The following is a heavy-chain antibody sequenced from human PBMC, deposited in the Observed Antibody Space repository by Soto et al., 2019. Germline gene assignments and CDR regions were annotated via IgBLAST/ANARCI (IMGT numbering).Heavy chain of an antibody. Sequence: ASVKVSCKASGYTFTSYGISWVRQAPGQGLEWMGWISAYNGNTNYAQKLQGRVTMTTDTSTSTAYMELRSLRSDDTAVYYCARHGRLKRVGSSSSARGYYYYYMDVWGKGTTVNVSS. J-gene: IGHJ6*03. D-gene: IGHD6-6*01. V-gene: IGHV1-18*01. CDR1: GYTFTSYG. CDR3: ARHGRLKRVGSSSSARGYYYYYMDV. CDR2: ISAYNGNT.